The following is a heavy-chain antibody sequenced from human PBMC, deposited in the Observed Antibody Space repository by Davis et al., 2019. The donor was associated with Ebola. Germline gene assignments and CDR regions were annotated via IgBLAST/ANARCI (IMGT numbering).Heavy chain of an antibody. CDR1: GFTFSYYS. CDR2: IKPEGSEK. CDR3: ARGSVDY. Sequence: GESLKISCAASGFTFSYYSMNWVRQAPGKGLEWVASIKPEGSEKYYVDSVKGRFTISKDNAKNSLYLQMNSLRAEDSAVYYCARGSVDYWGQGTLVTVSS. J-gene: IGHJ4*02. V-gene: IGHV3-7*01.